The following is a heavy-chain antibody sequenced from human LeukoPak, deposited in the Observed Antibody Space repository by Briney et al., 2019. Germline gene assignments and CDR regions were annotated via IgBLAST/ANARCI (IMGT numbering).Heavy chain of an antibody. J-gene: IGHJ2*01. V-gene: IGHV4-61*02. CDR3: ARGLTTPYWYFDL. D-gene: IGHD4-11*01. CDR1: GVSISSGSYY. Sequence: SQTLSLTCTVSGVSISSGSYYWSWLRQPAGKGLEWIGRIYTSGSTNYNPSLKSRVTMSVDTSKNQFSLKLSSVTAADTAVYYCARGLTTPYWYFDLWGRGTLVTVSS. CDR2: IYTSGST.